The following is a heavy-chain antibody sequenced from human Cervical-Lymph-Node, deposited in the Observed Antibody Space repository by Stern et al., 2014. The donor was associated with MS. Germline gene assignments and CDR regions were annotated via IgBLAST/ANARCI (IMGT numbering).Heavy chain of an antibody. CDR2: INPSNGGT. CDR1: GYTFTGYY. D-gene: IGHD5-12*01. V-gene: IGHV1-2*06. CDR3: ARADGGYESGKYNWFDP. J-gene: IGHJ5*02. Sequence: QVQLVQSGAEVKKPGASVKVSCKSSGYTFTGYYIYWMRQAPGQGLEWVGRINPSNGGTKYAQKFRGRVTMTRDPSIRTAYMDLSGLRSDDTAMYYCARADGGYESGKYNWFDPWGQGTLVTVSS.